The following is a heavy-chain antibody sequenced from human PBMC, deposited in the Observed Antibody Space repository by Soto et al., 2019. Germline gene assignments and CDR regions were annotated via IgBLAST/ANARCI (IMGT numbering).Heavy chain of an antibody. CDR3: VTGYHSDY. Sequence: EEQLVESGGALVRPGESLRLSCAASGISTSSYWMGWVRQAPGRGLEWVASIKNDGSEKYYMDSLKGRFTISRDNVLNSLYLQMNSLRAEDTAVYFCVTGYHSDYWGQGTLVTVSS. CDR2: IKNDGSEK. V-gene: IGHV3-7*03. J-gene: IGHJ4*02. CDR1: GISTSSYW. D-gene: IGHD5-18*01.